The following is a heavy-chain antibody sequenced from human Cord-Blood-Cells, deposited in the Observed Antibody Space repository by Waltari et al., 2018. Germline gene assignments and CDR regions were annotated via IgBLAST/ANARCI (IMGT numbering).Heavy chain of an antibody. Sequence: EVQLVESGGGLVKPGGSLRLSCAASGFTFSNAWMSWVRQAPGKGLEWVGRIKSKTDGGTTDYAAPVKGRFTISRDDSKNTLYLQMNSLKTEDTAVYYCTTYFSSGSYYFVYWGQGTLVTVSS. CDR2: IKSKTDGGTT. CDR3: TTYFSSGSYYFVY. V-gene: IGHV3-15*01. D-gene: IGHD1-26*01. J-gene: IGHJ4*02. CDR1: GFTFSNAW.